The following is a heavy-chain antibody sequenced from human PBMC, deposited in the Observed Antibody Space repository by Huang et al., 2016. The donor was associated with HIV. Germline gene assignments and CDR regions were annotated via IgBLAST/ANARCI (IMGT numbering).Heavy chain of an antibody. V-gene: IGHV1-18*04. Sequence: QLVQSGAEVKKPGASVKVSCTASGYSFTSYGISWVRQPPGQGLEWMGWNRTYTGNTNYEQKPQGRGTMTTETTTSTAYMELRGLMSYDTAAYYCTRGYYYADFDHWGQGTLVTVSS. CDR3: TRGYYYADFDH. CDR1: GYSFTSYG. CDR2: NRTYTGNT. D-gene: IGHD3-22*01. J-gene: IGHJ4*02.